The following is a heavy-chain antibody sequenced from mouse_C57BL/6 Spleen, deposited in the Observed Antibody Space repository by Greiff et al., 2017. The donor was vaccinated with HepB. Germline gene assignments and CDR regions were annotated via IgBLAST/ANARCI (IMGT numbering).Heavy chain of an antibody. Sequence: VQLQQSGPELVKPGASVKIPCTASGYTFTDYNMDWVKQSHGKSLEWIGDINPNNGGTIYNQKFKGKATLTVDKSSSTAYMELRSLTSEDTAVYYCASGGLGPRFADWGQGTLVTVSA. J-gene: IGHJ3*01. CDR2: INPNNGGT. CDR3: ASGGLGPRFAD. CDR1: GYTFTDYN. V-gene: IGHV1-18*01. D-gene: IGHD4-1*01.